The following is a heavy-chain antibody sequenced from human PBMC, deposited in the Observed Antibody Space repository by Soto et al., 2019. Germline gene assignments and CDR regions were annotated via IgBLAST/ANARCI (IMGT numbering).Heavy chain of an antibody. D-gene: IGHD2-15*01. CDR1: GFTLRTYT. Sequence: PGGSLRLSCVASGFTLRTYTMNWVRQAPGKGLEWVSGIRGLSPYTFYAESVKGRFTISRDNAKNSLYLQMNSLGVEDTAVYYCARDRGYDAHDYYYNAMDVWGQGTTVTVSS. J-gene: IGHJ6*02. CDR3: ARDRGYDAHDYYYNAMDV. V-gene: IGHV3-21*01. CDR2: IRGLSPYT.